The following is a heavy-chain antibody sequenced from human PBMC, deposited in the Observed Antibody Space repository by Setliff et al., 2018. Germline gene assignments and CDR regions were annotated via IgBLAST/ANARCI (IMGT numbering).Heavy chain of an antibody. J-gene: IGHJ6*03. CDR3: ARASRFGTIRYRGDYYMDV. CDR1: GYTFRSYG. CDR2: INTNTGNP. V-gene: IGHV7-4-1*02. D-gene: IGHD3-10*01. Sequence: ASVKVSCKASGYTFRSYGINWVRQAPGQGLEYMGWINTNTGNPSCAQGFTGRFVFSLDTSVSTAYLQISSLKAEDTAVYYCARASRFGTIRYRGDYYMDVWGKGTTVTVSS.